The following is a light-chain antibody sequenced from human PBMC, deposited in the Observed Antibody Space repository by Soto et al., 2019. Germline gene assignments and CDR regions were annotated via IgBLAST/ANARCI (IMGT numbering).Light chain of an antibody. CDR3: HQYGSSPLT. J-gene: IGKJ4*01. Sequence: ENVLTQFPGTLSLSPVDRATVSTSSSQSLSSDSLAWYQQKPGQAPRLLIYGASSRANGIPDRFSGSGSGTDFTLTISRLEPEDFAVYYCHQYGSSPLTFGGGS. CDR1: QSLSSDS. CDR2: GAS. V-gene: IGKV3-20*01.